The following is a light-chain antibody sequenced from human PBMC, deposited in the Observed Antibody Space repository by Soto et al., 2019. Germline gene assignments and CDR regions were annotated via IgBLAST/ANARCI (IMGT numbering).Light chain of an antibody. V-gene: IGKV1-8*01. Sequence: SQSFSNYLAWYQKKPGEAPKLLIYVASTLHSGLPSRFSGSGSGTDCILAITTLQPDHLATYSGQQYYSYSGTLGRGTKVDIK. CDR3: QQYYSYSGT. J-gene: IGKJ1*01. CDR2: VAS. CDR1: QSFSNY.